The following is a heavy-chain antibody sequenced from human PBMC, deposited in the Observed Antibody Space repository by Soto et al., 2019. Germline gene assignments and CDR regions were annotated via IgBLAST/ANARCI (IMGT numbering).Heavy chain of an antibody. CDR1: GFTFTNYA. V-gene: IGHV3-23*01. CDR2: ISDSGST. CDR3: AKVWGENGYCTRTSCLYYFDY. J-gene: IGHJ4*02. Sequence: EVQLLESGGGLVQPGGSLRLSCEASGFTFTNYAMSWVRQAPGKGLEWVSTISDSGSTYYADSVKGRSTISRDNSKNTLYLQMNSLRAEDTAVYYGAKVWGENGYCTRTSCLYYFDYWGQGTLVTVSS. D-gene: IGHD2-2*03.